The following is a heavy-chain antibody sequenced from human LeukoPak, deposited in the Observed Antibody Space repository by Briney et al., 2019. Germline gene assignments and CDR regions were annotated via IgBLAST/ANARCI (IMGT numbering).Heavy chain of an antibody. CDR3: AREDPQTTVPEGMDV. V-gene: IGHV4-59*01. D-gene: IGHD4-17*01. Sequence: PSETLSLTCTVSGGSISYYYWSWIRQSPGKGLEWIGYIYYSGTTYYNPSLKSRVTISVDTSKNQFSLQLRSVTAADTAVYYCAREDPQTTVPEGMDVWGQGTTVTASS. CDR1: GGSISYYY. CDR2: IYYSGTT. J-gene: IGHJ6*02.